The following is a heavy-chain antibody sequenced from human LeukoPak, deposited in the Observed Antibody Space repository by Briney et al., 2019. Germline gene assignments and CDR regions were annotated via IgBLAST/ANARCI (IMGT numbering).Heavy chain of an antibody. D-gene: IGHD5-18*01. Sequence: PGGSLRLSCAASGFTLSGYGMHWVRQAPGKGLEWVAFIRYDGSNKDYADSVKGRFTISRDNSKNTLYLQMNSLRAEDTAVYYCAKDRGYSYGDFNFWAQGTLVTVSS. CDR3: AKDRGYSYGDFNF. CDR2: IRYDGSNK. V-gene: IGHV3-30*02. CDR1: GFTLSGYG. J-gene: IGHJ4*02.